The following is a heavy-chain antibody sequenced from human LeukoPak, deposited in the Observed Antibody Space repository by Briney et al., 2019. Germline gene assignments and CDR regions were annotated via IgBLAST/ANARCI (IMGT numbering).Heavy chain of an antibody. CDR1: GFTFSSYS. CDR2: ISSSSSYI. D-gene: IGHD6-19*01. CDR3: ARDSRWVEQSFDY. J-gene: IGHJ4*02. Sequence: GGSLRLSCAASGFTFSSYSMNWVRQAPGKGLEWVSSISSSSSYIYYADSVKGRFTISRDNAKNSLYLQMNSLRAEDTAVYYGARDSRWVEQSFDYWGQGTLVTASS. V-gene: IGHV3-21*01.